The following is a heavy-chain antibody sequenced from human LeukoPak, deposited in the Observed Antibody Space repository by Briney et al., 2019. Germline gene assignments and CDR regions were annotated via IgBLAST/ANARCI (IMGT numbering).Heavy chain of an antibody. J-gene: IGHJ4*02. D-gene: IGHD3-10*01. CDR2: RNPNRGNT. CDR3: AVNYYGSGSYYRDDY. Sequence: GSSVTVSCKASGYTFTSYYLKGVRQAAGQGRDGMGWRNPNRGNTDYAQKFQGRVTITRNTSISTAYMELSSLRSEDSAVYYCAVNYYGSGSYYRDDYWGQGTLVTVSS. V-gene: IGHV1-8*03. CDR1: GYTFTSYY.